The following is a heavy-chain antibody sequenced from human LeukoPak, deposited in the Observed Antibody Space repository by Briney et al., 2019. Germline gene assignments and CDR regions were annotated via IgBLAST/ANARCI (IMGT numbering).Heavy chain of an antibody. J-gene: IGHJ5*02. CDR1: EFTFSNYW. CDR3: ARGQGDITGDINWFDP. CDR2: VNIDGSST. Sequence: GGSLRLSCAASEFTFSNYWMHWVRQAPGKGLVWVSRVNIDGSSTIYADSLKGRFTIPRDNAKNTLYLQMNSLRAEDTAVYYCARGQGDITGDINWFDPWGQGTLVTVSS. D-gene: IGHD1-20*01. V-gene: IGHV3-74*01.